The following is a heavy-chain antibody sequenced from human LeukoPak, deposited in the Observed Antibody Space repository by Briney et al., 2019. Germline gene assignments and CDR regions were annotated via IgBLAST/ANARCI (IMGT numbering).Heavy chain of an antibody. CDR2: ISSSSSYI. CDR3: ARGTSSFDP. D-gene: IGHD2-2*01. Sequence: GGSLRLSCAASGFTFSTYNMNWVRQAPGKGLEWVSSISSSSSYIYYADSVKGRFTISRDNAKNSLYPQMNSLRAEDTAVYYCARGTSSFDPWGQGTLVTVSS. CDR1: GFTFSTYN. V-gene: IGHV3-21*01. J-gene: IGHJ5*02.